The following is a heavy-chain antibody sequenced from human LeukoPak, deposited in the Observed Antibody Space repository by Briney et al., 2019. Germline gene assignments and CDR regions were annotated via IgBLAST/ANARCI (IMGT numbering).Heavy chain of an antibody. D-gene: IGHD3-10*01. V-gene: IGHV3-23*01. CDR1: GFTFSSYA. CDR2: ISGSGGST. CDR3: ATYYYGSGSYSETTFDY. J-gene: IGHJ4*02. Sequence: GGSLRLSCAASGFTFSSYAMSWVRQAPGKGLEWVSAISGSGGSTYYADSVKGRFTISRDNSKNTLYLQMNSLRAEDTAVYYCATYYYGSGSYSETTFDYWGQGTLVTVSS.